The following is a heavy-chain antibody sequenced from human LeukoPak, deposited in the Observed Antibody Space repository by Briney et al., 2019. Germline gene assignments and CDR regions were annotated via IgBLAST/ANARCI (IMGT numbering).Heavy chain of an antibody. CDR3: ARGYDYVWGSHRALGY. J-gene: IGHJ4*02. D-gene: IGHD3-16*02. Sequence: SETLSLTCTVSGGSISSYYWSWIRQPPGKGLEWIGYIYYSESTNYNPSLKSRVTISVDTSKNQFSLRLSSVTAADTAVYYCARGYDYVWGSHRALGYWGQGTLVTVSS. V-gene: IGHV4-59*01. CDR2: IYYSEST. CDR1: GGSISSYY.